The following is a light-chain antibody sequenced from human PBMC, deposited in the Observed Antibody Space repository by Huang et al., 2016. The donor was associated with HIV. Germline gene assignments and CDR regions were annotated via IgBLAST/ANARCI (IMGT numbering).Light chain of an antibody. Sequence: DIQMTQYPSALSESVGDRVTITCRASEDITNSLAWYHQKPGKVPELLIYGDSSLQGGCPSRFSGSGSGTHFTLTISGLQSGDVGTYYCQNYNRAPRTFGQGTKVEIK. CDR1: EDITNS. J-gene: IGKJ1*01. CDR3: QNYNRAPRT. CDR2: GDS. V-gene: IGKV1-27*01.